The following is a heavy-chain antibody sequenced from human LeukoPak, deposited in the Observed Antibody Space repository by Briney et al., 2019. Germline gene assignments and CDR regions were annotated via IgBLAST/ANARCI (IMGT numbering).Heavy chain of an antibody. V-gene: IGHV1-2*02. CDR2: INPNSGGT. CDR3: ARVKLGYCSGGSCYLGY. J-gene: IGHJ4*02. D-gene: IGHD2-15*01. Sequence: ASVKVSCKASGYTFTGYYMHWVRQAPGQGLEWMGWINPNSGGTNYAQKFQGRVTMTRDTSISTAYMELSRLRSDDTAVYYCARVKLGYCSGGSCYLGYWGQGTPVTVSS. CDR1: GYTFTGYY.